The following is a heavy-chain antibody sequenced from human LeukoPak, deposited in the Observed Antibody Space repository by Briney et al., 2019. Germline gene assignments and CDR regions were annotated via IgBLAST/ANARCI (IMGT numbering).Heavy chain of an antibody. D-gene: IGHD6-19*01. Sequence: RAGGSLRLSCAASGFTFSSYAMSWVRQAPGKGLEWVGRIKSKTDGGTTDYAAPVKGRFTISRDDSKNTLYLQMNSLKTEDTAVYYCTTAIAVASDLWYWGQGTLVTVSS. J-gene: IGHJ4*02. CDR1: GFTFSSYA. V-gene: IGHV3-15*01. CDR3: TTAIAVASDLWY. CDR2: IKSKTDGGTT.